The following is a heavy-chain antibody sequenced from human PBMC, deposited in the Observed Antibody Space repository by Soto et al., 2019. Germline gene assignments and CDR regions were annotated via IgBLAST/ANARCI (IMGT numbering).Heavy chain of an antibody. CDR2: ISYDGSNK. CDR3: AKVEYSSSWGAPYYYYGMDV. Sequence: WGSLRLSCAASGFTFSSYGMHWVRQAPGKGLEWVAVISYDGSNKYYADSVKGRFTISRDNSKNTLYLQMNSLRAEDTAVYYCAKVEYSSSWGAPYYYYGMDVWGQGTTVTVSS. D-gene: IGHD6-6*01. J-gene: IGHJ6*02. V-gene: IGHV3-30*18. CDR1: GFTFSSYG.